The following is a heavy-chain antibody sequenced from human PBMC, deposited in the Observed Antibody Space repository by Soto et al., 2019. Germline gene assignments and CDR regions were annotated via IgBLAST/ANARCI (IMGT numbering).Heavy chain of an antibody. J-gene: IGHJ6*02. CDR1: GGTFSTCS. D-gene: IGHD2-2*01. V-gene: IGHV1-69*12. CDR3: ARRYCISTSCHYYGMDV. Sequence: QVQLVQSGAEVKKPGSSVKVSCKASGGTFSTCSISWGRQAPGQGLEWMGGIIPMFGTANYAQKFQGRVTITADESTSTAYMELSSLRSEDTAVYYCARRYCISTSCHYYGMDVWGQGTTVTVSS. CDR2: IIPMFGTA.